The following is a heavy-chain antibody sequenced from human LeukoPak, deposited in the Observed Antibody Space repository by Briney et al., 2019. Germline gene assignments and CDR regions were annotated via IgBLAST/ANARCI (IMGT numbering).Heavy chain of an antibody. CDR2: ISYDGSNK. D-gene: IGHD4-23*01. J-gene: IGHJ4*02. CDR1: GFTFSSYA. CDR3: ASGYSSDYGGNTY. Sequence: GRSLRLSCAASGFTFSSYAIHWVRQAPGKGLEWVALISYDGSNKYYADSVKGRFTISRDNSKNTLYLQMNSLRAEDTAVYYCASGYSSDYGGNTYXGXGTLVTVSS. V-gene: IGHV3-30-3*01.